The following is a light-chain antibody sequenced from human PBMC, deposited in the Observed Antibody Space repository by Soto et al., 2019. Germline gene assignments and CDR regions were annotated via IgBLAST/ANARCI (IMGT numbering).Light chain of an antibody. Sequence: QSALTQPASVSGSPGQSITISCTGTSSEVGAYIYVSWYQHHPGKAPKVMIYEVTNRPSGVSDRFSGSKSGNTASLTISGLQAEDEADYYCCSYTSSRTYVFGTGTKLTVL. CDR2: EVT. CDR3: CSYTSSRTYV. J-gene: IGLJ1*01. V-gene: IGLV2-14*01. CDR1: SSEVGAYIY.